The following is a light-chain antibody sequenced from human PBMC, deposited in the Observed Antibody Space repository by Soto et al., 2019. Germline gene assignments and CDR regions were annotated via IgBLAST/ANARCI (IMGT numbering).Light chain of an antibody. V-gene: IGKV3-20*01. J-gene: IGKJ3*01. CDR1: QSVSSSY. CDR3: QAYGSQPFT. CDR2: GAS. Sequence: EIVLTQSPGTLFLSPGERATLSCRASQSVSSSYLAWYQQKPGQAHRLLIYGASSRATGIPDRFSGSEPGTDFTFIISTLEPDDYAVYYCQAYGSQPFTLGPGTKVDIK.